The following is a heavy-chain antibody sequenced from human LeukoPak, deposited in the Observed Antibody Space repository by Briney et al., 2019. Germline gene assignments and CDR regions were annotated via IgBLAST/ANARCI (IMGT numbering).Heavy chain of an antibody. CDR1: GGSISSGDYY. D-gene: IGHD2-21*01. Sequence: SQTLSLTCTVSGGSISSGDYYWSWIRQPPGKGLEWIGYIYYSGSTYYNPSLKSRVTISVDTSKNQFSLKLSSVTAADTAAYYCARGSPLAGVVMDVWGQGTTVTVSS. CDR3: ARGSPLAGVVMDV. V-gene: IGHV4-30-4*01. J-gene: IGHJ6*02. CDR2: IYYSGST.